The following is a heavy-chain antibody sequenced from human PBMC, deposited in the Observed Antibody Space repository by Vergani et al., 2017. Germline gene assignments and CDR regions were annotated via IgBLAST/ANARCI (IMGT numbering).Heavy chain of an antibody. J-gene: IGHJ4*02. D-gene: IGHD5-24*01. CDR2: IIPIFGTA. CDR3: ARGGPVGRLQLFYRFDY. Sequence: QVQLVQSGAEVKKPGSSVKVSCKASGGTFSSYAISWVRQAPGQGLEWMGGIIPIFGTANYAQKFHGRVTITADESTSTAYMELSSLRSEDTAVYYCARGGPVGRLQLFYRFDYWGQGTLVTVSS. CDR1: GGTFSSYA. V-gene: IGHV1-69*01.